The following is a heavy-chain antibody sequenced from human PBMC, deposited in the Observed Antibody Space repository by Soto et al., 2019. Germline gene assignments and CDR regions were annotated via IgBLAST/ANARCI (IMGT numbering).Heavy chain of an antibody. CDR2: IKQDGSEK. D-gene: IGHD6-6*01. Sequence: EVQLVESGGGLVQPGGSLRLSCAASGFTFSSYWMSWVRQAPGKGLEWVANIKQDGSEKYYVDSVKGRFTISRDNAKNPLYLQMNSLRAEDTAVYYCARDWGYSSSSSFDYWGQGTLVTVSS. CDR1: GFTFSSYW. J-gene: IGHJ4*02. CDR3: ARDWGYSSSSSFDY. V-gene: IGHV3-7*01.